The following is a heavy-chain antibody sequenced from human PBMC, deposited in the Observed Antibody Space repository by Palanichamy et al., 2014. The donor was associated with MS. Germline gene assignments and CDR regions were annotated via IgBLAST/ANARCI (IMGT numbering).Heavy chain of an antibody. D-gene: IGHD1-26*01. Sequence: QLQLQESGPGLVKPSETLSLTCNVSGGSINSSTYHWGWIRQPPGKGLEWIGTIFYSGSPSYHPSLKSRVTIYVDTSKNQFSLKLSSVTAADTALYFCARQGGGGRSFDNWGQGTLVTVSS. CDR1: GGSINSSTYH. CDR2: IFYSGSP. V-gene: IGHV4-39*01. CDR3: ARQGGGGRSFDN. J-gene: IGHJ4*02.